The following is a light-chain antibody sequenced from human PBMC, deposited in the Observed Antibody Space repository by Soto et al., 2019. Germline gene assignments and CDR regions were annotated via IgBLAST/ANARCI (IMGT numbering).Light chain of an antibody. CDR1: SSDVGSYNL. CDR3: CSYAGSSTVV. CDR2: EVS. V-gene: IGLV2-23*02. J-gene: IGLJ2*01. Sequence: QSALTQPASVSGSPGQSITISCTGTSSDVGSYNLVSWYQQHTGKAPKLMIYEVSTRPSGVSNRFSGSKSGNTASLTNSGLQAEGEADYYCCSYAGSSTVVFGGGTKLTVL.